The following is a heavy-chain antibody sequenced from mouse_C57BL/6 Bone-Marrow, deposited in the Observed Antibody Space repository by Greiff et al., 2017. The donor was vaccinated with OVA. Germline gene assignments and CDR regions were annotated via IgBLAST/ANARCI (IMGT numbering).Heavy chain of an antibody. CDR1: GFSLTSYG. CDR2: IWRGGST. Sequence: QVQLQQSGPGLVQPSQSLSITCTVSGFSLTSYGVHWVRQSPGKGLEWLGVIWRGGSTDYNAAFMSRLSITKDNSKSQVFFKMNSLQADDTAIYYCAKNREYYYGSSYGAWFAYWGQGTLVTVSA. CDR3: AKNREYYYGSSYGAWFAY. J-gene: IGHJ3*01. V-gene: IGHV2-5*01. D-gene: IGHD1-1*01.